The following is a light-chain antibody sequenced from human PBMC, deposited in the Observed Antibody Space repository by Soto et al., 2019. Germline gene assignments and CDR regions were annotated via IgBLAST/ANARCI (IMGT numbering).Light chain of an antibody. V-gene: IGKV1-9*01. CDR1: QGISSY. J-gene: IGKJ3*01. CDR2: SAS. CDR3: QQRTF. Sequence: DIQLTQSPSFLSASVGDRVTITCRASQGISSYVAWYQQKPGKAPKLRIYSASTLQSGVPSRFRGSCSGTEFTLTISSLKHQDFATYYCQQRTFFGPGPKVDIK.